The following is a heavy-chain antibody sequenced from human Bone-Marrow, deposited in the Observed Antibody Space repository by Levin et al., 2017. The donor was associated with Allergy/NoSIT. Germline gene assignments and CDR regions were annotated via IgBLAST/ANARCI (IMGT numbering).Heavy chain of an antibody. D-gene: IGHD3-22*01. J-gene: IGHJ6*02. Sequence: KISCKASGGTFSSYAISWVRQAPGQGLEWMGGIIPIFGTANYAQKFQGRVTITADESTSTAYMELSSLRSEDTAVYYCARVYFYSQPVDYYYYGMDVWGQGTTVTVSS. CDR2: IIPIFGTA. CDR1: GGTFSSYA. V-gene: IGHV1-69*01. CDR3: ARVYFYSQPVDYYYYGMDV.